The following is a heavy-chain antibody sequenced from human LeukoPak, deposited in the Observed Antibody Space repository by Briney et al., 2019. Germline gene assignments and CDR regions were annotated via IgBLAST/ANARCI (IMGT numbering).Heavy chain of an antibody. D-gene: IGHD4-17*01. J-gene: IGHJ4*02. CDR2: IRYDGSNK. Sequence: QPGGSLRLSCAASGFTFSSYGMHWVRQAPGKGLEWVAFIRYDGSNKYYADSVKGRFTTSRDNSKNTLYLQMNSLRAEDTAVYYCARGSTVTFPFDYWGQGTLVTVSS. CDR1: GFTFSSYG. V-gene: IGHV3-30*02. CDR3: ARGSTVTFPFDY.